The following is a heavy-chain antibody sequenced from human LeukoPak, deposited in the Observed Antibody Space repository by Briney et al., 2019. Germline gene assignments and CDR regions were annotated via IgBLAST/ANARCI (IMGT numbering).Heavy chain of an antibody. CDR1: GFTFSIYW. CDR3: TRATGSFYGLGY. J-gene: IGHJ4*02. Sequence: GGSLRLSCAASGFTFSIYWMNWVRQAPGKGLLRVSRINSDGSVTTYADSVKGRFTISRDNAKNTLYLQMNSLRAEDTAVYYCTRATGSFYGLGYWGQGTLVTVSS. CDR2: INSDGSVT. D-gene: IGHD1-26*01. V-gene: IGHV3-74*01.